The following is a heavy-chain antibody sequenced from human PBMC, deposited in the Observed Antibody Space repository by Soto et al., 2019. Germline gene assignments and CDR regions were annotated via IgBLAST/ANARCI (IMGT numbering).Heavy chain of an antibody. CDR3: AXXXXXXXXGYYYYYGMDV. CDR1: GFTFSSYG. V-gene: IGHV3-33*01. Sequence: QVQLVESGGGVVQPGRSLRLSCAASGFTFSSYGMHWVRQAPGKGLEWVAVIWYDGSNKYYADSVKGRFTISRDNSKNTLYLQMNXXRAEDTAVYYXAXXXXXXXXGYYYYYGMDVWGQGTTVTVSS. CDR2: IWYDGSNK. J-gene: IGHJ6*02.